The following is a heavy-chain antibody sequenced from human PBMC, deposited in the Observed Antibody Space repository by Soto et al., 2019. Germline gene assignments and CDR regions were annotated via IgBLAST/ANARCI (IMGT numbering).Heavy chain of an antibody. Sequence: QVQLVESGGGVVQPGRSLRLSCAASGFMFSSYAMHWVRQAPGKGLEWVAVQTYDGSNKYYADSVKGRFTISRDNSKNTLYLQMNSLRAADTAVYYCARAGGLLVDYWGQGTLVTVSS. CDR1: GFMFSSYA. D-gene: IGHD1-26*01. J-gene: IGHJ4*02. CDR2: QTYDGSNK. CDR3: ARAGGLLVDY. V-gene: IGHV3-30-3*01.